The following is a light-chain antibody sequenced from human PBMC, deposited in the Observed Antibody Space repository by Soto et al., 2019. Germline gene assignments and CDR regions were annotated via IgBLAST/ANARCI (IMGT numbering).Light chain of an antibody. CDR1: QSVGRSD. CDR3: QQYNNWPRT. V-gene: IGKV3-15*01. CDR2: GAS. J-gene: IGKJ1*01. Sequence: EIVLTQSPATLSLSPGERATLSCRASQSVGRSDLAWYQQKPGQAPRLLIYGASTRATGIPARFSGSGSGTEFTLTISSLQSEDFAVYYCQQYNNWPRTFGQGTKVDIK.